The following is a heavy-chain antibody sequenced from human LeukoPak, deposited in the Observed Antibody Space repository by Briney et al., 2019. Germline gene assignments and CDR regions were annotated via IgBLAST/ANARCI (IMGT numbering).Heavy chain of an antibody. Sequence: PSQTLSLTCAVSDGSISSGVYSWSWIRQPPGKGLEWIGYIYRGGRTYYTPSLKSRVTISVDTSKNQFSLRLSSVTAADTAVYYCARGLPCSGSGSYYPPYFDYWGQGTLVTVSS. D-gene: IGHD3-10*01. V-gene: IGHV4-30-2*01. CDR3: ARGLPCSGSGSYYPPYFDY. CDR1: DGSISSGVYS. J-gene: IGHJ4*02. CDR2: IYRGGRT.